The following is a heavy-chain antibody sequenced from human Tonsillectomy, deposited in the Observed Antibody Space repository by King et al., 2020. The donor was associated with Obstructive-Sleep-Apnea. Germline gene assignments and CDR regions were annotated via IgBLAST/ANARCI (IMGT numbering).Heavy chain of an antibody. D-gene: IGHD3-22*01. CDR2: ISYDGSNK. CDR1: GFTFSSYG. Sequence: VQLVESGGGVVQPGRSLRLSCAASGFTFSSYGMHWVRQAPGKGLEWVAVISYDGSNKYYADSVKGRFTISRDNSKNTLYLQMNSLRAEDTAVYYCAKDGYGLIVVVITNVGGYGMDVWGQGTTVTVSS. V-gene: IGHV3-30*18. CDR3: AKDGYGLIVVVITNVGGYGMDV. J-gene: IGHJ6*02.